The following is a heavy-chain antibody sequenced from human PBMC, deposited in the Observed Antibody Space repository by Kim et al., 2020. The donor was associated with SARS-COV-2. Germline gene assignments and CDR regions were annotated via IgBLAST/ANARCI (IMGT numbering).Heavy chain of an antibody. Sequence: SETLSLTCTVSGGSISSGGYYWSWIRQHPGKGLEWLGYIYYSGSTYYNPSLKSRVTISVDTSKNQFSLKLSSVTAADTAVYYWARDRGRDYYGSGSHYNYDVYGMDVGGQGTTVTV. CDR1: GGSISSGGYY. CDR2: IYYSGST. J-gene: IGHJ6*02. V-gene: IGHV4-31*03. CDR3: ARDRGRDYYGSGSHYNYDVYGMDV. D-gene: IGHD3-10*01.